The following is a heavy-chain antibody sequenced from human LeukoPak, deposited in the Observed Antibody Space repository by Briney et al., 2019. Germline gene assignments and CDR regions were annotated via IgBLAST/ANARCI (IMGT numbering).Heavy chain of an antibody. V-gene: IGHV3-48*01. Sequence: GGSLRLSCAASGFTFSSYSMNWVRQAPGKGLEWVSYISSSSSTIYYADSVKGRFTISRDNSKNTLFLQMNSLRAEDTAIYYCTKAPIVSCSGAFCYLFDSWGRGTLVTVSS. J-gene: IGHJ4*02. CDR3: TKAPIVSCSGAFCYLFDS. CDR1: GFTFSSYS. CDR2: ISSSSSTI. D-gene: IGHD2-15*01.